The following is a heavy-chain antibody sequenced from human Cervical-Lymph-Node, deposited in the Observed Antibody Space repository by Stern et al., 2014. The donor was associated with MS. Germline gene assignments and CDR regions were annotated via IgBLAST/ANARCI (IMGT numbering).Heavy chain of an antibody. J-gene: IGHJ5*02. CDR1: EDTFTTYY. V-gene: IGHV1-46*01. Sequence: QMQLVQSGAEVRKPGASVRVSCKTSEDTFTTYYVHWVRQAPGQGLQWMGIINPSGGSATYAQKFQGRVTMTRDTSTSTVFMELSSLTSEDTAVYYCARGPLMRGWFDPWGQGTLVTVS. CDR2: INPSGGSA. CDR3: ARGPLMRGWFDP.